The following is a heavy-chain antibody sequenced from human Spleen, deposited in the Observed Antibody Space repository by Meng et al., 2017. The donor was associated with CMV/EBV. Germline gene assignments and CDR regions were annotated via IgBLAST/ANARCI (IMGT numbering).Heavy chain of an antibody. J-gene: IGHJ4*02. Sequence: GGSLRLSCVASGFTFNRHAMHWVRQAPGKGLEWVAVMPFDGTIKYYADSVRGRFTISRDNSKNTLFLQMNSLKAEDTAVYYCGRDAYYDTSGTIDYWGQGTLVTVSS. D-gene: IGHD3-22*01. CDR2: MPFDGTIK. V-gene: IGHV3-30-3*01. CDR1: GFTFNRHA. CDR3: GRDAYYDTSGTIDY.